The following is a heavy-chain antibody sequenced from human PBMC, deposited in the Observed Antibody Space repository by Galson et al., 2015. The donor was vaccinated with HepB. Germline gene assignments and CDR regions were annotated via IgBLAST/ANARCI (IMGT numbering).Heavy chain of an antibody. D-gene: IGHD2-15*01. J-gene: IGHJ6*02. CDR1: GFTFSSYA. V-gene: IGHV3-30-3*01. Sequence: SLRLSCAASGFTFSSYAMHWVRQAPGKGLEWVAVISYDGSNKYYADSVKGRFTISRDNSKNTLYLQMNSLRAEDTAVYYCARDPVVVAATRHYYYYGMDGWGQGTTVTVSS. CDR2: ISYDGSNK. CDR3: ARDPVVVAATRHYYYYGMDG.